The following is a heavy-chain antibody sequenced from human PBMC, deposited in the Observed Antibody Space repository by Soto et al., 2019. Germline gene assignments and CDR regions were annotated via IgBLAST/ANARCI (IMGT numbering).Heavy chain of an antibody. CDR1: GYSFTIYC. Sequence: GESLKISWKGSGYSFTIYCISWVRQMPWKGLEWMGRIDPSDSYTNYSPSFQGHVTISADKSISTAYLQWSSLKASDTAMYYCARQRGGYSYVQNYYGMDVWGQGTTVTVSS. J-gene: IGHJ6*02. CDR3: ARQRGGYSYVQNYYGMDV. CDR2: IDPSDSYT. D-gene: IGHD5-18*01. V-gene: IGHV5-10-1*01.